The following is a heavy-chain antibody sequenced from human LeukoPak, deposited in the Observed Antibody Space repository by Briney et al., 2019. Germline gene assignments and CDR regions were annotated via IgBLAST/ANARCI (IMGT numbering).Heavy chain of an antibody. CDR3: SRDATGDH. Sequence: GGSLRLSCAASGFTFSSYEMNWVRQAPGKGLEWVGRSRNRAESYTTDYAASVKGRFTISRDDSKSTLYLQMNSLETEDTAVYYCSRDATGDHWGQGTLVSVSS. CDR1: GFTFSSYE. V-gene: IGHV3-72*01. J-gene: IGHJ4*02. CDR2: SRNRAESYTT.